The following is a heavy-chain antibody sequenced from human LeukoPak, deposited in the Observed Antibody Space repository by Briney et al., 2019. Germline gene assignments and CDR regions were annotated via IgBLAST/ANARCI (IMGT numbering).Heavy chain of an antibody. J-gene: IGHJ4*02. CDR2: ISYDGSNK. Sequence: GGSLRLSCAASGFTFSSYGMHWVRQAPGKGLEWVAVISYDGSNKYYADSVKGRFTISRDNSKNTLYLQMNSLRAEDTAVYYCAKATGYSGYVTDYWGQGTLVTVSS. V-gene: IGHV3-30*18. D-gene: IGHD5-12*01. CDR1: GFTFSSYG. CDR3: AKATGYSGYVTDY.